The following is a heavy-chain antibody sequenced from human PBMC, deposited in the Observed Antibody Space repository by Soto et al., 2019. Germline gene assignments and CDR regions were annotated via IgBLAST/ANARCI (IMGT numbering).Heavy chain of an antibody. CDR1: GGSISHYY. J-gene: IGHJ5*02. Sequence: QVQLQESGPGLVKPSETLSLTCTVSGGSISHYYWSWIRQPPGKGLEWIGYIYYSGSTNYNPSLKSRVIISLDTSKNQFSLIVSSVTAADTAVYYCAREAGYYDRSGYNWFDPWGQGIQVTVSS. CDR2: IYYSGST. V-gene: IGHV4-59*01. CDR3: AREAGYYDRSGYNWFDP. D-gene: IGHD3-22*01.